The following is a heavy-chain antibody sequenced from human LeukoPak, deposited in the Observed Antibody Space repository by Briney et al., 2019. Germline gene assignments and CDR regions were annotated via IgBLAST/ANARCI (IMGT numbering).Heavy chain of an antibody. Sequence: PGGSLRLSCAASGFTFSSYSMNWVRQAPGKGLEWVSSISSSSSYIYYADSVKGRFTISRDNAKNSLYLQMNSLRAEDTAVYYCAKDREGCGGDCYQFDYWGQGTLVTVSS. J-gene: IGHJ4*02. V-gene: IGHV3-21*01. CDR1: GFTFSSYS. D-gene: IGHD2-21*02. CDR3: AKDREGCGGDCYQFDY. CDR2: ISSSSSYI.